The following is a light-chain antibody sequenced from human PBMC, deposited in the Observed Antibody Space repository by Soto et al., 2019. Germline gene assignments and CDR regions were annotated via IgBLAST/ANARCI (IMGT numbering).Light chain of an antibody. CDR1: QSLLRSDGYNY. J-gene: IGKJ1*01. V-gene: IGKV2-28*01. CDR3: MQGQKTPPT. CDR2: LGS. Sequence: EIVMTQSPLSLPVTPGEPASISCRSSQSLLRSDGYNYLDWYLQKPGQSPHLLIYLGSNRASGVPDRFSGSGAGKDFTLKISRVEAEDVVVYYYMQGQKTPPTFGQGTKVEIK.